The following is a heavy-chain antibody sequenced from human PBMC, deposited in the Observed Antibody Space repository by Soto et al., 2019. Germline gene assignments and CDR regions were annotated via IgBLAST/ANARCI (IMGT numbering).Heavy chain of an antibody. CDR1: GFTFSSYY. V-gene: IGHV3-74*01. D-gene: IGHD4-17*01. Sequence: EVQLVESGGGLVQPGGSLRLSCAASGFTFSSYYMHWVRQAPGKGLVWITRIKTDGSFSSYADSVKGRFTISRDNARNTLFLQMNSLSDDDTAVDYCARGFYGDPPALDYWGQGTLVSVSS. CDR2: IKTDGSFS. CDR3: ARGFYGDPPALDY. J-gene: IGHJ4*02.